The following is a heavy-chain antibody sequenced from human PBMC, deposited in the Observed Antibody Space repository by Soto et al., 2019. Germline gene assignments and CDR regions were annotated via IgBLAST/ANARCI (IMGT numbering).Heavy chain of an antibody. D-gene: IGHD4-17*01. Sequence: QVQMVQSGAAVKKPGASVKVSCKTSGYTFTSYGIRWVRQAPGRGLEWMGWISGHNGNTHFAQELRDRVTMTTDTSTSTAYRELRSLRSDDTAGYECAREEWTTVTTMDYGGQGTLVTVSS. CDR2: ISGHNGNT. CDR3: AREEWTTVTTMDY. V-gene: IGHV1-18*01. CDR1: GYTFTSYG. J-gene: IGHJ4*02.